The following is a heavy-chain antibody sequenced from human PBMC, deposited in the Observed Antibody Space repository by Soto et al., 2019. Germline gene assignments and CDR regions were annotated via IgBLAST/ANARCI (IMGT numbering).Heavy chain of an antibody. CDR3: ARVSGSSYYGMDV. J-gene: IGHJ6*02. V-gene: IGHV4-4*02. Sequence: QVQLQESGPGLVKPSGTLSLTCAVSGGSISSSNWWSWVRQPPGKGLEWIGEIYHSGSTNYNPSLKSRVTISVDKSKTQFTLKLSSVTAADTAVYYGARVSGSSYYGMDVWGQGTTVTVSS. CDR1: GGSISSSNW. CDR2: IYHSGST. D-gene: IGHD1-26*01.